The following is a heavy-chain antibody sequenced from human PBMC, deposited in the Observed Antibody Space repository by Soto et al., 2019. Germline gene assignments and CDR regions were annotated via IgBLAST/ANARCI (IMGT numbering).Heavy chain of an antibody. D-gene: IGHD4-17*01. J-gene: IGHJ4*02. V-gene: IGHV1-18*04. CDR3: AIWSGQNQHFGGPFEC. Sequence: ASVNVSCKASGYTFTSYGITWVRQAPRQGLEWMGWISVYNGKTNYAQRVQGRVTLTTDTSTTTAYMELRSLRSDDTAVYYCAIWSGQNQHFGGPFECWGQGNLVTVSS. CDR2: ISVYNGKT. CDR1: GYTFTSYG.